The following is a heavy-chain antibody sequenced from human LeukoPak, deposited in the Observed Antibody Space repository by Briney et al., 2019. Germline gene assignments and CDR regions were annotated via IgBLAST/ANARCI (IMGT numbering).Heavy chain of an antibody. CDR1: GFTVSSNY. CDR2: IYSGGST. D-gene: IGHD3-16*01. J-gene: IGHJ5*02. CDR3: ARDYGGDGFDP. Sequence: GGSLRLSCAASGFTVSSNYMSWVRPAPGEGLGWVSVIYSGGSTYYADSVKGRFTISRDNSKNTLYLQMNSLRAEDTAVYYCARDYGGDGFDPWGQGTLVTVSS. V-gene: IGHV3-66*02.